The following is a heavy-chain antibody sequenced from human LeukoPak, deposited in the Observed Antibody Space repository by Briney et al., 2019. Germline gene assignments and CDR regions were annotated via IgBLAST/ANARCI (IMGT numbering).Heavy chain of an antibody. J-gene: IGHJ3*02. V-gene: IGHV3-7*03. CDR1: GFTFSRYW. Sequence: GGSLRLSCATSGFTFSRYWMSWARQAPGKGLEWVANIKQDGSEKNYVGSVRGRFTISRDNAKNSLYLQMNSLRAEDTALYHCARDRMGSYNAFDIWGQGTMVTVSS. D-gene: IGHD1-26*01. CDR2: IKQDGSEK. CDR3: ARDRMGSYNAFDI.